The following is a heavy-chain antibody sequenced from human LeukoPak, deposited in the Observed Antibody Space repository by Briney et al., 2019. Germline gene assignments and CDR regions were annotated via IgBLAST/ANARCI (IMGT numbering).Heavy chain of an antibody. CDR2: INPNSGGT. CDR3: ARGTMVRGGGEHFDY. D-gene: IGHD3-10*01. J-gene: IGHJ4*02. Sequence: AASVRVSCKASGYTFTGYYMHWVRQAPGQGLEWMGWINPNSGGTNYAQKFQGRVTMTRDTSISTAYMELSRLRSDDTAVYYCARGTMVRGGGEHFDYWGQGTLVTVSS. CDR1: GYTFTGYY. V-gene: IGHV1-2*02.